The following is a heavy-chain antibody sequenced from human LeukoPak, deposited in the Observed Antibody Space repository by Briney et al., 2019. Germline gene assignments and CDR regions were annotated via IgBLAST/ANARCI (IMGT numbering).Heavy chain of an antibody. J-gene: IGHJ4*02. V-gene: IGHV1-69*06. D-gene: IGHD5-18*01. CDR3: ARSLGYSYYFGY. CDR2: IIPIFGTA. CDR1: GYTFTGYY. Sequence: GASVKVSCKASGYTFTGYYMHWVRQAPGQGLEWMGGIIPIFGTANYAQKFQGRVTITADKSTSTAYMELSSLRSEDTAVYYCARSLGYSYYFGYWGQGTLVTVSS.